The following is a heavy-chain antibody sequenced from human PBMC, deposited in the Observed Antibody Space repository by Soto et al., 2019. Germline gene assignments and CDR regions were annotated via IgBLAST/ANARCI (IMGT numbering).Heavy chain of an antibody. D-gene: IGHD4-17*01. CDR3: YRQGRSGDYPRWLHP. CDR1: GGSISRGGYS. Sequence: PSETLSLTCAVSGGSISRGGYSWSWIRQPPGKGLEWIGYIYHSGSTYYNPSLKSRVTISVDRSKNQFSLKLSSVTAADTAVYYCYRQGRSGDYPRWLHPWGQETLVTISS. CDR2: IYHSGST. V-gene: IGHV4-30-2*01. J-gene: IGHJ5*02.